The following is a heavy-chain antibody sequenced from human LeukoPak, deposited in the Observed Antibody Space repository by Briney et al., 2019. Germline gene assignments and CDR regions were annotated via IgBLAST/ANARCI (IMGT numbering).Heavy chain of an antibody. CDR3: ARRRAGESLQH. D-gene: IGHD3-16*01. J-gene: IGHJ1*01. CDR1: GGSISSYY. V-gene: IGHV4-59*01. CDR2: IYYSGST. Sequence: SETLSLTCTVSGGSISSYYWSWIRQPPGKGLEWIGYIYYSGSTNYNPSLKSRVTISVDTSKNQFSLKLSSVTAADTAVYYCARRRAGESLQHWGQGTLVTVSS.